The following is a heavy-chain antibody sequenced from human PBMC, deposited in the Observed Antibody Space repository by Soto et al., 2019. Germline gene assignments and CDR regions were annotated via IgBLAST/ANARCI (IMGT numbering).Heavy chain of an antibody. J-gene: IGHJ6*02. V-gene: IGHV1-69*13. CDR3: ARDRDILTPFYGMDV. D-gene: IGHD3-9*01. CDR1: GGTFSSNA. Sequence: SVKVSCKASGGTFSSNAIRWVRQAPGQGLEWMGGIIPIFGTSNYAQKFQGRVTITADESTSTAYMELSSLRSEDTAVYYCARDRDILTPFYGMDVWGQGTTVTVSS. CDR2: IIPIFGTS.